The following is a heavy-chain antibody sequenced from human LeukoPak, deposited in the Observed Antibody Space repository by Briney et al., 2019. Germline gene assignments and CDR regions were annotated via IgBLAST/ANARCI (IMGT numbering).Heavy chain of an antibody. D-gene: IGHD3-9*01. J-gene: IGHJ4*02. V-gene: IGHV3-7*01. CDR1: GFTFSNYW. CDR3: AKPQLRYFDWLSGPDY. Sequence: PGGSLRLSCAASGFTFSNYWMTWVRQAPGKGLEWVANIREDGGEKYYADSVKGRFTISRDNSKNTLYLQMNSLRAEDTAVYYCAKPQLRYFDWLSGPDYWGQGTLVTVSS. CDR2: IREDGGEK.